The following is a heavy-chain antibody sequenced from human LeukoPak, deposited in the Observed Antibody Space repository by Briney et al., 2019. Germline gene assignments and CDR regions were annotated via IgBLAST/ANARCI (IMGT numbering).Heavy chain of an antibody. CDR3: AREQYYYDSSLPIDY. J-gene: IGHJ4*02. CDR2: ISYDGSNK. V-gene: IGHV3-30*04. CDR1: GFTFSSYA. D-gene: IGHD3-22*01. Sequence: GESLRLSCAASGFTFSSYAMHWVRQAPGKGLEWVAVISYDGSNKYYADSVKGRFTISRDNSKNTLYLQMNSLRAEDTAVYYCAREQYYYDSSLPIDYWGQGTLVTVSS.